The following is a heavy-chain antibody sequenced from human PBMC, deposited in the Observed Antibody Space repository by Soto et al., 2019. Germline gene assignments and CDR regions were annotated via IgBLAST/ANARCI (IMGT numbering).Heavy chain of an antibody. D-gene: IGHD6-13*01. CDR3: ASSNIAAAGFYYYGMDV. Sequence: QVQLQESGPGLVKPSVTLSLTCTVSGDSISSYYWSWIRQPPGKGLEWIGYIYYSGSTNYNPSLKSRVTISVDTSKNQFSLNLSSVTAADTAVYYCASSNIAAAGFYYYGMDVWGRGTTVTVSS. CDR2: IYYSGST. V-gene: IGHV4-59*01. J-gene: IGHJ6*02. CDR1: GDSISSYY.